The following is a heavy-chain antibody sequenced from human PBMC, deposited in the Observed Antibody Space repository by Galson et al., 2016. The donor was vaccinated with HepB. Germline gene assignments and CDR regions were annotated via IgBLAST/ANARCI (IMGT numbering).Heavy chain of an antibody. Sequence: SVKVSCKASGYTFTDYNIHWVRQAPGQGPEWLGWINVNSGATKYAPKFQGRVSLTADTALTTAFMEVNRLRSDDTAVFYCARVSMLHRLLTGQPNFDYWGQGTLVTVSS. J-gene: IGHJ4*02. D-gene: IGHD1-14*01. CDR2: INVNSGAT. V-gene: IGHV1-2*02. CDR1: GYTFTDYN. CDR3: ARVSMLHRLLTGQPNFDY.